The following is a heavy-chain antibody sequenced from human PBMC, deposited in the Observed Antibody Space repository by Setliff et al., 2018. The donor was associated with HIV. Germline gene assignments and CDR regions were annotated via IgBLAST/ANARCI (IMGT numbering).Heavy chain of an antibody. CDR1: GYTFTSYH. V-gene: IGHV1-2*02. CDR2: INPNSGDT. J-gene: IGHJ5*02. D-gene: IGHD2-15*01. CDR3: ARDLVVVAPYYCFDP. Sequence: PSVKVSCKTSGYTFTSYHLHWLRQAPGQGLEWMGWINPNSGDTRYAQRFQGRVTMTRDTSTNTAYMELNSLTSDDTAVYYCARDLVVVAPYYCFDPWGQGTLVTVSS.